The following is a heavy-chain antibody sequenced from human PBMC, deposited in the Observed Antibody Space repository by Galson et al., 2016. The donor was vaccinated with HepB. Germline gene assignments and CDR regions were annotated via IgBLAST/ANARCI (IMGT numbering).Heavy chain of an antibody. CDR1: GFSLNTGGKR. Sequence: PALVKPTQTLTLTCTFSGFSLNTGGKRVSWIRQPPGKALEWLARIDWDDEKFYSTSPKTRLTISKDTSKNQVVLTMTHMDPVDTATYYCAQNSNWGDSFPYWGQGTIVTVSS. CDR3: AQNSNWGDSFPY. CDR2: IDWDDEK. D-gene: IGHD7-27*01. J-gene: IGHJ4*01. V-gene: IGHV2-70*04.